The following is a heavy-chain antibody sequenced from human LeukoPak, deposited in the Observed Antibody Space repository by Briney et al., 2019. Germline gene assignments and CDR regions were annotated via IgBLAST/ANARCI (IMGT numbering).Heavy chain of an antibody. J-gene: IGHJ4*02. CDR2: VSSSGSTI. CDR1: GFTFSDHY. D-gene: IGHD3-10*01. Sequence: GGSLRLSCAASGFTFSDHYMSWIRQAPGKGLEWLSYVSSSGSTIYYVDSVKGRFTISRDNSKNTLYLQMNSLRAEDTAVYYCARDWANVEVWFGELGSPFDYWGQGTLVTVSS. V-gene: IGHV3-11*04. CDR3: ARDWANVEVWFGELGSPFDY.